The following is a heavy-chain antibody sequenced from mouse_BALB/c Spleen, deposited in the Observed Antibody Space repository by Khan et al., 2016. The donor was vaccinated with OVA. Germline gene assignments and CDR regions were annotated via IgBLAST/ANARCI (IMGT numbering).Heavy chain of an antibody. CDR1: GYTFTSYW. V-gene: IGHV1S81*02. CDR2: INPNNGRA. J-gene: IGHJ3*01. Sequence: QVQLQQSGAEVVNPGASVKLSCKASGYTFTSYWMHWVKQRPGQGLEWIGYINPNNGRAHQNEKFKSKATLTVDKSSSTAYLQLSSLTSEDSAVPYCARGGYGYLAYWGQGSLVSVSA. D-gene: IGHD2-2*01. CDR3: ARGGYGYLAY.